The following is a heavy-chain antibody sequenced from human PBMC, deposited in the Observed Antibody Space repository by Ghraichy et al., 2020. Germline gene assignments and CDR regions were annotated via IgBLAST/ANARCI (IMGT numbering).Heavy chain of an antibody. D-gene: IGHD6-19*01. CDR1: GFTFDDYA. J-gene: IGHJ4*02. CDR2: ISWNSGSI. Sequence: GGSLRLSCAASGFTFDDYAMHWVRQAPGKGLEWVSGISWNSGSIGYADSVKGRFTISRDNAKNSLYLQMNSLRAEDTALYYCAKDGVAVAGFDYWGQGTLVTVSS. V-gene: IGHV3-9*01. CDR3: AKDGVAVAGFDY.